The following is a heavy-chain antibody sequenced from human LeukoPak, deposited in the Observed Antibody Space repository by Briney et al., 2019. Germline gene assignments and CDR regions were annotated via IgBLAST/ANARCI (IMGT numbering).Heavy chain of an antibody. J-gene: IGHJ6*02. CDR2: IIPIFGTA. Sequence: SVKVSCKASGGTFSSYAISWVRQAPGQGLEWMGGIIPIFGTANYAQKFQGRVTITADESTSTAYMELSSLRSEDTAVYYCARGGSSGPFYYYGMDVWGQGTTVTVSS. CDR1: GGTFSSYA. V-gene: IGHV1-69*13. D-gene: IGHD6-19*01. CDR3: ARGGSSGPFYYYGMDV.